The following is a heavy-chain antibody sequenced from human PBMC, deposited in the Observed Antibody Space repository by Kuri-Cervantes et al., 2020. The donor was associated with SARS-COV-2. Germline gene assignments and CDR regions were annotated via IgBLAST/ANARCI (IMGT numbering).Heavy chain of an antibody. D-gene: IGHD5-24*01. J-gene: IGHJ4*02. V-gene: IGHV1-69*06. Sequence: SVQVSCKASGGTFSSYAISWVRQAPGQGLEWMGGIIPIFGTANYAQKFQGRVTITADKSTSTDYMELSSLGSEDTAVYYCARDAIRDGYNDGYWGQGTLVTVSS. CDR2: IIPIFGTA. CDR3: ARDAIRDGYNDGY. CDR1: GGTFSSYA.